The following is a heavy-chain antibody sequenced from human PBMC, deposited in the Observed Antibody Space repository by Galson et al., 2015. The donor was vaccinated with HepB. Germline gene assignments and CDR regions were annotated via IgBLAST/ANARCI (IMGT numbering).Heavy chain of an antibody. V-gene: IGHV1-8*01. CDR1: GYTFTSYD. CDR3: ARGVGDGYTNGDYYYYMDV. Sequence: SVKVSCKASGYTFTSYDINWVRQATGQGLEWMGWMNPNSGNTGYAQKFQGRVTMTRNTSISTAYMELSSLRSEDTAVYYCARGVGDGYTNGDYYYYMDVWGKGTTVTVSS. J-gene: IGHJ6*03. D-gene: IGHD5-24*01. CDR2: MNPNSGNT.